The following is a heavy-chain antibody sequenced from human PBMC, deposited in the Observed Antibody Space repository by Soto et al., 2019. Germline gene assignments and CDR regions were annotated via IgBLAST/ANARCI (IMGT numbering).Heavy chain of an antibody. V-gene: IGHV1-3*01. CDR1: GYTLTSYA. CDR2: INAGNGNT. Sequence: GASVKVSCTDSGYTLTSYAMHWVRQATGQRLEWMGWINAGNGNTKYSQKFQGRVTITRDTSASTAYMELSSLRSEDTAVYYCARSDGPLGDYWGQGTLVIVSS. D-gene: IGHD4-17*01. J-gene: IGHJ4*02. CDR3: ARSDGPLGDY.